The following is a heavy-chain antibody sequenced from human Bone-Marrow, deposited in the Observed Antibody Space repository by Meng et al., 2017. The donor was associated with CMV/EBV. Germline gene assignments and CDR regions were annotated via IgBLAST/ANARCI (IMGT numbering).Heavy chain of an antibody. CDR1: GFTFDDYG. CDR2: INWNGGST. D-gene: IGHD6-13*01. V-gene: IGHV3-20*04. J-gene: IGHJ5*02. CDR3: AREVGWIAAAGYNWFDP. Sequence: GESLKISCAASGFTFDDYGMSWVRQAPGKGLEWVSGINWNGGSTGYADSVKGRFTISRDNAKNSLYLQMNSLRAEDTALYYCAREVGWIAAAGYNWFDPWGQGTRVTVSS.